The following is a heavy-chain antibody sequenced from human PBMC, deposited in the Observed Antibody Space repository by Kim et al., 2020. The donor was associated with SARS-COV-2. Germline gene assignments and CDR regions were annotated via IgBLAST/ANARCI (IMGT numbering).Heavy chain of an antibody. D-gene: IGHD3-10*01. Sequence: SETLSLTCTVSGGSISSSSYYWGWIRQPPGKGLEWIGSIYYSGSTYYNPSLKSRVTISVDTSKNQFSLKLSSVTAADTAVYYCASFYGSGTQQTAIDYWGQGTLVTVSS. CDR1: GGSISSSSYY. V-gene: IGHV4-39*01. CDR3: ASFYGSGTQQTAIDY. J-gene: IGHJ4*02. CDR2: IYYSGST.